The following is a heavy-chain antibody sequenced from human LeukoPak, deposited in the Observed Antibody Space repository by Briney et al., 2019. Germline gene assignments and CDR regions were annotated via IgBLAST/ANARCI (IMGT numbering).Heavy chain of an antibody. J-gene: IGHJ4*02. D-gene: IGHD1-26*01. Sequence: PLETLSLTCAVYGGSFSGYYWSWIRQPPGKGLEWIGEINHSGSTNYNPSLKSRVTISVDTSKNQFSLKLSSVTAADTAVYYCARVSSGSQRGADYWGQGTLVTVSS. V-gene: IGHV4-34*01. CDR2: INHSGST. CDR3: ARVSSGSQRGADY. CDR1: GGSFSGYY.